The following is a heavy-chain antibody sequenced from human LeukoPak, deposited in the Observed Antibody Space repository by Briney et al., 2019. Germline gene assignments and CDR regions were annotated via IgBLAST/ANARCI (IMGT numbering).Heavy chain of an antibody. Sequence: PSETLSLTCTVSGGSISSYYWSWIRHPPGKGLEWIGYIYYSGSTNYNPSLKSRVTISVDTSKNQFSLKLSSVTAADTAVYYCARQTPIFGVVIPRYYYGMDVWGQGTTVTVSS. J-gene: IGHJ6*02. CDR2: IYYSGST. D-gene: IGHD3-3*01. CDR1: GGSISSYY. CDR3: ARQTPIFGVVIPRYYYGMDV. V-gene: IGHV4-59*08.